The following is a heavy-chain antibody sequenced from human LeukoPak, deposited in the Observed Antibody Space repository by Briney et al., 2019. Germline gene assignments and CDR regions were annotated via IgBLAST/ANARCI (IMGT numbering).Heavy chain of an antibody. CDR2: INHSGTT. CDR1: GYSISSGYY. Sequence: SETLSLTCTVSGYSISSGYYWGWIRQPPGKGLQWIGSINHSGTTYYNPSLKSRVTISVDTSKNQFSLKLSSVTAADTAVYYCASHGGGSTVPLLSVWGKGTTVTVSS. V-gene: IGHV4-38-2*02. CDR3: ASHGGGSTVPLLSV. D-gene: IGHD2-21*02. J-gene: IGHJ6*04.